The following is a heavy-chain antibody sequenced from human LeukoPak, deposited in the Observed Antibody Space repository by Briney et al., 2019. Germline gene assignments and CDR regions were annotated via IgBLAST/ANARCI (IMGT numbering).Heavy chain of an antibody. Sequence: SETLSLTCTVSGGSISSYYWSWIRQPPGKGLEWIGYIYYSGSTNYNPSLKSRVTISVDTSKNQFSLKLSSVTAADTAVYYCARGRVLRSLEVDAFDIWGQGTMVTVSS. D-gene: IGHD3-3*01. CDR1: GGSISSYY. J-gene: IGHJ3*02. CDR2: IYYSGST. V-gene: IGHV4-59*01. CDR3: ARGRVLRSLEVDAFDI.